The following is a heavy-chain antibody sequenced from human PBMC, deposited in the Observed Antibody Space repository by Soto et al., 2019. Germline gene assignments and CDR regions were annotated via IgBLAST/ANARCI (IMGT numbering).Heavy chain of an antibody. CDR2: IYPGDSDT. V-gene: IGHV5-51*01. J-gene: IGHJ6*02. CDR1: GYSFTSYW. CDR3: ARPSGGYDFWSGYYTANYYYYGMDV. D-gene: IGHD3-3*01. Sequence: PGESLKISCKGSGYSFTSYWIGWVRQMPGKGLEWMGIIYPGDSDTRYSPSFQGQVTISADKSISTAYLQWSSLKASDIAMYYCARPSGGYDFWSGYYTANYYYYGMDVWGQGTTVTVSS.